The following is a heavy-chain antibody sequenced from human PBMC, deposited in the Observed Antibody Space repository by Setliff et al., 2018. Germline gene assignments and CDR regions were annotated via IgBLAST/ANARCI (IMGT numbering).Heavy chain of an antibody. D-gene: IGHD1-26*01. J-gene: IGHJ3*02. V-gene: IGHV3-74*01. CDR2: INSEGSRT. CDR3: TRDWGGVGATNAFDI. CDR1: GFTFSDHW. Sequence: GGSLRLSCAASGFTFSDHWMHWVRQVPGKGLVWVSRINSEGSRTIYADAVRGRSTISRDNAKNTLYLQMNRLRAEDTAVYYCTRDWGGVGATNAFDIWGQGTMVTVSS.